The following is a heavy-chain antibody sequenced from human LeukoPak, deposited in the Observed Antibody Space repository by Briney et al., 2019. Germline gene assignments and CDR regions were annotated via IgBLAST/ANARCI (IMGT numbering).Heavy chain of an antibody. Sequence: PGGSLRLSCAASGFTFSSYAMHWVRQAPGKGLEWVAVISYDGSNKYYADPVKGRFTISRDNSKNTLYLQMNSLRAEDTAVYYCARDFQDTAMVVFDYWGQGTLVTVSS. CDR3: ARDFQDTAMVVFDY. CDR1: GFTFSSYA. V-gene: IGHV3-30-3*01. J-gene: IGHJ4*02. D-gene: IGHD5-18*01. CDR2: ISYDGSNK.